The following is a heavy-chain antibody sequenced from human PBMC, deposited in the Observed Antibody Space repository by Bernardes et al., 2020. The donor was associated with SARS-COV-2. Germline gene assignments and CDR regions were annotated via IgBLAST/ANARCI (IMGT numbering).Heavy chain of an antibody. V-gene: IGHV4-39*01. CDR3: ARHGMMIWKDNWFDP. J-gene: IGHJ5*02. CDR1: SGSITTSSYY. Sequence: SETLSLTCTVSSGSITTSSYYWGWIRQSPGKGLEWIGSIYYSGSTYYSPSLKSRVTISVDTSKNQFSLKLSSLTAADTAVYYCARHGMMIWKDNWFDPWGQGTLVTVSS. D-gene: IGHD3-16*01. CDR2: IYYSGST.